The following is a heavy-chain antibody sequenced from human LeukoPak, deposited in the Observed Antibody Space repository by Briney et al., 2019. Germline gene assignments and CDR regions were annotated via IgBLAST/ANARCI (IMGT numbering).Heavy chain of an antibody. CDR3: ARGLDDDAFDI. D-gene: IGHD3-16*01. J-gene: IGHJ3*02. CDR1: GGSISSGDYY. Sequence: PSQTLSLTCAVSGGSISSGDYYWSWIRQPPGKGLEWIGYIYYSGSTYYNPSLKSRVTISVDTSKNQFSLKLSSVTAADTAVYYCARGLDDDAFDIWGQGTMVTVSS. V-gene: IGHV4-30-4*08. CDR2: IYYSGST.